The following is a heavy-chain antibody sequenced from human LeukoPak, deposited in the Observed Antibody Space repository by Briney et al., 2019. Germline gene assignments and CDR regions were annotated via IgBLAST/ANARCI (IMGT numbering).Heavy chain of an antibody. J-gene: IGHJ3*02. V-gene: IGHV3-15*01. D-gene: IGHD3-3*01. CDR3: TTASRDYYDFWSGYSGYDAFDI. CDR2: IKSKTDGGTT. Sequence: GSLRLSCAASGFTFSNAWMSWVRQAPGKGLEWVGRIKSKTDGGTTDYAAPVKGRFTISRDDSKNTLYLQMNSLKTEDTAVYYRTTASRDYYDFWSGYSGYDAFDIWGQGTMVTVSS. CDR1: GFTFSNAW.